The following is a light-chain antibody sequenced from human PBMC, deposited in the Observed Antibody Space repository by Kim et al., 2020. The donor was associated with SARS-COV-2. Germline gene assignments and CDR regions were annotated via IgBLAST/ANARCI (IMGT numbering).Light chain of an antibody. CDR3: QQYNNWPPYT. CDR2: GAS. V-gene: IGKV3-15*01. Sequence: EIVMTQSPATLSVSPGERATLSCRASQSVSNNLAWYQQKPGHAPRLLLYGASTRATGIPARFSGSGSGTEFTLTISSLQSEDFAVYYCQQYNNWPPYTFGQGTKLEI. CDR1: QSVSNN. J-gene: IGKJ2*01.